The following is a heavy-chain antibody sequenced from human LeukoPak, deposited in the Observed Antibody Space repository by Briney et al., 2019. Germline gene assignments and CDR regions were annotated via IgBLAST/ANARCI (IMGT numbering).Heavy chain of an antibody. CDR2: INPNSGGT. V-gene: IGHV1-2*06. D-gene: IGHD5-24*01. J-gene: IGHJ4*02. CDR1: GYIFTGYY. CDR3: ARDLGRDGYNYYS. Sequence: ASVKVSCKASGYIFTGYYMHWVRQAPGQGLEWMGRINPNSGGTNYAQKFQGRVTMTRDTSISTAYMEVSRLRSDDTAVYYCARDLGRDGYNYYSWGQGTLVTVSS.